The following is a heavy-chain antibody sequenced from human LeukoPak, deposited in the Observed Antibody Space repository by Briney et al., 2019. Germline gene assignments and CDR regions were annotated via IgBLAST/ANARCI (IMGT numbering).Heavy chain of an antibody. CDR2: IIPIFGTA. CDR1: GFTFSSYA. J-gene: IGHJ6*02. D-gene: IGHD2-2*02. V-gene: IGHV1-69*01. Sequence: GGSLRLSSAASGFTFSSYAMSWVRQAPGQGLEWMGGIIPIFGTANYAQKFQGRVTITADESTSTAYMELSSLRSEDTAVYYCARVQGTVPAAISDGGHNYYYYYGMDVWGQGTTVTVSS. CDR3: ARVQGTVPAAISDGGHNYYYYYGMDV.